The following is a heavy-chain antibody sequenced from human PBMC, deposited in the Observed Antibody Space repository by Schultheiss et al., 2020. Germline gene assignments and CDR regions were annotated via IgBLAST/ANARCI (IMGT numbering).Heavy chain of an antibody. V-gene: IGHV4-4*02. CDR3: ARNYDSSGYYGDYYYGMDV. J-gene: IGHJ6*02. Sequence: GSLRLSCAVSGGSISSSNWWSWVRQPPGKGLEWIGEIYYSGSTYYNPSLKSRVTISVDTSKNQFSLKLSSVTAADTAVYYCARNYDSSGYYGDYYYGMDVWGQGTTVTVSS. CDR1: GGSISSSNW. D-gene: IGHD3-22*01. CDR2: IYYSGST.